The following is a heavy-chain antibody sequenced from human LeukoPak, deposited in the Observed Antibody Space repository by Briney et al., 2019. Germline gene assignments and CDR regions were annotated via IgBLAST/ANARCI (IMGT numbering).Heavy chain of an antibody. D-gene: IGHD6-6*01. CDR2: ISGNGGST. V-gene: IGHV3-23*01. CDR1: GFTFSSYA. Sequence: GGSLRLSCAASGFTFSSYAMSWVRQAPGKGLEWVSTISGNGGSTYYADSVKGRFTISRDNSKNTLYLQMNSLRAEDTAVYYCATSHSSSSWGIFGYWGQGTLVTVSS. J-gene: IGHJ4*02. CDR3: ATSHSSSSWGIFGY.